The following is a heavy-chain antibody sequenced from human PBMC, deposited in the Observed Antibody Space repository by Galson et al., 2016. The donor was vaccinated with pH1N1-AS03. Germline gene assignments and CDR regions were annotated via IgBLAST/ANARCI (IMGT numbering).Heavy chain of an antibody. Sequence: SLRLSCAASRFIFKNYYMNWIRQAPGKGLEWIAYINSGSNSIFYRESVKGRFTISRDNSENSLYLQMSGLRVDDTALYYCARSHGVNFGDAFDLWGQGTLVSVSS. D-gene: IGHD1-7*01. CDR1: RFIFKNYY. J-gene: IGHJ3*01. CDR2: INSGSNSI. CDR3: ARSHGVNFGDAFDL. V-gene: IGHV3-11*01.